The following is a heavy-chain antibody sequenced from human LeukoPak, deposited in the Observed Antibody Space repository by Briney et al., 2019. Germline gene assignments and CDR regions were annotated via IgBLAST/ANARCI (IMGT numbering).Heavy chain of an antibody. J-gene: IGHJ4*02. CDR3: ARVGPPNWNFAHFDY. D-gene: IGHD1-7*01. CDR1: GFTFSSYA. Sequence: PGRSLRLSCAASGFTFSSYAMHWVRQAPGKGLEWVAVISYDGSNKYYADSVKGRFTISRDNSKNTLYLQMNSLRAEDTAVYYCARVGPPNWNFAHFDYWGQGTLVTVSS. CDR2: ISYDGSNK. V-gene: IGHV3-30-3*01.